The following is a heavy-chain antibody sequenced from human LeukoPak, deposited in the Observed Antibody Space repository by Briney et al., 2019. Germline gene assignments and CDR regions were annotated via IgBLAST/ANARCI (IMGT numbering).Heavy chain of an antibody. CDR2: IKSKTDGGTT. CDR3: TTSPAMLSYYYYYMDV. Sequence: PGGSLRLSCAASGFSFSSDWMIWVRQAPGKGLEWVGRIKSKTDGGTTDYAAPVKGRFTISRDDSKNTLYLQMNSLKTEDTAVYYCTTSPAMLSYYYYYMDVWGKGTTVTISS. J-gene: IGHJ6*03. CDR1: GFSFSSDW. D-gene: IGHD2-2*01. V-gene: IGHV3-15*01.